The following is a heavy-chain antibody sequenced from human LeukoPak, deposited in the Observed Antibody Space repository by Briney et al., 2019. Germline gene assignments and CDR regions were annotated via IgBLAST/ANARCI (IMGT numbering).Heavy chain of an antibody. D-gene: IGHD4-23*01. Sequence: SETLSLTCTVSGGSISSYYWSWIRQSPGKGLEWIGYIYSSGSTKYSPSLKSRVAISLDTSKNDFSLRLSSVTAADTAVYYCARDRGYGGIFDYWGRGTLVTVYS. CDR2: IYSSGST. CDR3: ARDRGYGGIFDY. CDR1: GGSISSYY. J-gene: IGHJ4*02. V-gene: IGHV4-59*13.